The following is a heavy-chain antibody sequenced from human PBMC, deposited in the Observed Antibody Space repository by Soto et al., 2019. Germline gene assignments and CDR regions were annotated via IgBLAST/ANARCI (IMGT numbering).Heavy chain of an antibody. J-gene: IGHJ4*02. CDR2: INHSGST. D-gene: IGHD3-10*01. CDR3: ARGLTYYYGSGSYSS. V-gene: IGHV4-34*01. Sequence: QVQLQQWGAGLLKPSETLSLTCAVYGGSFRGYYWSWIRQPPGKGLEWIGEINHSGSTNYNPSLKRRVTISVDTSKNQFSLKLSSVTAADTAVYYCARGLTYYYGSGSYSSWGQGTLVTVSS. CDR1: GGSFRGYY.